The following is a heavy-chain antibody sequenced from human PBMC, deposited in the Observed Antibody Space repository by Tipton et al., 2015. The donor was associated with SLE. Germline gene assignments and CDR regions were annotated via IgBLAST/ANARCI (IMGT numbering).Heavy chain of an antibody. J-gene: IGHJ3*02. CDR3: ARVVAAAGTAFDI. Sequence: GLVKPSETLSLTCAVYGGSFSGYYWSWIRHPPGKGLEWIGEINHSGSTNYNPSLKSRVTISVDTSKNQFPLKLSSVTAADTAVYYCARVVAAAGTAFDIWGQGTMVTVSS. CDR1: GGSFSGYY. D-gene: IGHD6-13*01. V-gene: IGHV4-34*01. CDR2: INHSGST.